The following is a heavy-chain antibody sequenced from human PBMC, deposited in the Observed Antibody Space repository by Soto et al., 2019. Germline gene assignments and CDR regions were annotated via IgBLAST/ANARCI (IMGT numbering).Heavy chain of an antibody. CDR2: INPSGGST. CDR1: GYTFTSYY. CDR3: AREAIDAFDI. D-gene: IGHD5-18*01. J-gene: IGHJ3*02. Sequence: ASVKVSCKASGYTFTSYYMHWVRQAPGQGLEWMGIINPSGGSTSYAQKLQGRVTMTTDTSTSTAYMELRSLRSDDTAVYYCAREAIDAFDIWGQGTMVTVSS. V-gene: IGHV1-46*01.